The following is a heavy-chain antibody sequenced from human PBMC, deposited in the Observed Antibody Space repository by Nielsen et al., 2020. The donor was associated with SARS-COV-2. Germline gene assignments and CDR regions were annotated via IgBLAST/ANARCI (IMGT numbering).Heavy chain of an antibody. J-gene: IGHJ4*02. CDR3: AKDLLPTDPKAEYWLVPLEF. CDR2: ISYDESNK. V-gene: IGHV3-30*18. D-gene: IGHD6-19*01. Sequence: GESLKISCAASGFTFSSYGMHWVRQAPGKGLEWVAVISYDESNKYFADSVKGRFTISRDNAKNTLFLQMDSLRAEDTAVYYCAKDLLPTDPKAEYWLVPLEFWGQGTLVTVSS. CDR1: GFTFSSYG.